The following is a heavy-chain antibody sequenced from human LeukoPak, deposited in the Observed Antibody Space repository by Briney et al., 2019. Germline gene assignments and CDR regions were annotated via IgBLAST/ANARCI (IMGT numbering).Heavy chain of an antibody. J-gene: IGHJ4*02. CDR1: GFTFSSYS. Sequence: GGSLRLSCAASGFTFSSYSMNWVRQAPGKGLEWVSSISSSSSYIYYADSVKGRFTISRDNAKNSLYLQMNSLRAEDTAVYYCARDLYYYDSSDYRYFDYWGQGTLVTVSS. D-gene: IGHD3-22*01. CDR2: ISSSSSYI. V-gene: IGHV3-21*01. CDR3: ARDLYYYDSSDYRYFDY.